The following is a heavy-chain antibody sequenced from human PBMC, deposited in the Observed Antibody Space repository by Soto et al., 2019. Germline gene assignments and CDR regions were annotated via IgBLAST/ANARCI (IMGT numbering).Heavy chain of an antibody. CDR2: ISSSGSTI. V-gene: IGHV3-48*03. J-gene: IGHJ3*02. Sequence: QPGGSLRLSCAASGFTFSSYEMNWVRQAPGKGLEWVSYISSSGSTIYYADSVKGRFTISRDNAKNSLYLQMNSLRAEDTAVYYCARVPNYYDSSGYFRWAFDIWGQGTMVTVSS. CDR1: GFTFSSYE. CDR3: ARVPNYYDSSGYFRWAFDI. D-gene: IGHD3-22*01.